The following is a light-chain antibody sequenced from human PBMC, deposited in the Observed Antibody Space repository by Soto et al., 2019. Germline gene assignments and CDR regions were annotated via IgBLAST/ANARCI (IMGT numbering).Light chain of an antibody. CDR2: GAS. V-gene: IGKV3-20*01. Sequence: EIVLTQSPGTLSLSPGERATLSCRASQSVRRSYLAWYQQNPVQAPRLLIYGASRKDTCIPDRFNGSGSGKDYTNTISRLEPEAFAWYYCQQYGRSTYNFGQGTKLENK. CDR1: QSVRRSY. CDR3: QQYGRSTYN. J-gene: IGKJ2*01.